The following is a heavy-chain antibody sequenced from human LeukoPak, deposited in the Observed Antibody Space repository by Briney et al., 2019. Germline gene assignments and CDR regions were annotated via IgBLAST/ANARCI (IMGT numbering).Heavy chain of an antibody. CDR2: ISAYNGNT. CDR1: GYTFTSYG. CDR3: ARVLFEAYYDSTNAFDI. D-gene: IGHD3-22*01. Sequence: ASVKVSCKASGYTFTSYGISWVRQAPGQGLEWMGWISAYNGNTNYAQKFQGRVTITRDTSASTAYMELSSLRSEDTAVYYCARVLFEAYYDSTNAFDIWGQGTMVTVSS. V-gene: IGHV1-18*01. J-gene: IGHJ3*02.